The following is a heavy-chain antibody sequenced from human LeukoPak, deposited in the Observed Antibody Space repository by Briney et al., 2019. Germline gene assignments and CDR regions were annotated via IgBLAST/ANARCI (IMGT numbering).Heavy chain of an antibody. CDR1: GGTFSSYA. D-gene: IGHD6-6*01. V-gene: IGHV1-3*01. CDR2: INAGSGNT. J-gene: IGHJ4*02. Sequence: ASVKVSCKASGGTFSSYAISWVRQAPGQGLEWMGWINAGSGNTKYSQKFQGRVTITRDTSASTAYMELSSLRSEDTAVYYCARVGSSTYDYWGQGTLVTVSS. CDR3: ARVGSSTYDY.